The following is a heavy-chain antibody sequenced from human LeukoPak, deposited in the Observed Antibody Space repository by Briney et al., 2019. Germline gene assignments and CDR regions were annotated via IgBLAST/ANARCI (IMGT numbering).Heavy chain of an antibody. CDR1: GGSICAPN. D-gene: IGHD6-19*01. CDR3: ARVNSQWLVYGLDV. Sequence: PEALSDTRAEPGGSICAPNWSSIWPPPRERLGWIGYIYYSGMANYNPSLKSRVPISVDTSKTHFSLKLSSVPAADTAVYYRARVNSQWLVYGLDVWGQGTTVTVSS. V-gene: IGHV4-59*08. J-gene: IGHJ6*01. CDR2: IYYSGMA.